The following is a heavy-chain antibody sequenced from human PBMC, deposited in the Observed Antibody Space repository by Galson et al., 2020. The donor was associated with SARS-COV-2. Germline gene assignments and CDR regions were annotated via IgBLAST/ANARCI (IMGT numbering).Heavy chain of an antibody. J-gene: IGHJ6*02. CDR2: IWYDGSNK. V-gene: IGHV3-33*01. Sequence: GESLKISCAASGFTFSSYGMHWVRQAPGKGLEWVAVIWYDGSNKYYADSVKGRFTISRDNSKNTLYLQMNSLRAEDTAVYYCASDYGDHKTYYYYYGMDVWGQGTTVTVSS. D-gene: IGHD4-17*01. CDR1: GFTFSSYG. CDR3: ASDYGDHKTYYYYYGMDV.